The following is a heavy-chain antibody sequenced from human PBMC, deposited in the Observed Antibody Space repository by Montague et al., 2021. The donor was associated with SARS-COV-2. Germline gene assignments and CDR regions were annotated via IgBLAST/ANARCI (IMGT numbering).Heavy chain of an antibody. V-gene: IGHV3-66*01. D-gene: IGHD3-16*01. CDR2: LYGGDNS. CDR3: ARSIGGFDP. J-gene: IGHJ5*02. Sequence: SLRLSCAASGFTVGTNYVSWVRQAPGKGLEWVAGLYGGDNSNNTDYVKGRFTISRDNTKNTLYFKMKSMRAEDTALYYCARSIGGFDPWGQGTLVTVSS. CDR1: GFTVGTNY.